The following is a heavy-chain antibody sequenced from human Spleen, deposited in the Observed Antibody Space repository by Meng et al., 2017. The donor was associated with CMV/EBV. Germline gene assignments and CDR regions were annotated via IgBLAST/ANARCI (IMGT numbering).Heavy chain of an antibody. CDR1: GGSISSDGYF. CDR2: LHYTGAT. CDR3: ARGAAAYP. Sequence: SLTCSVSGGSISSDGYFWSWIRQRPEKGLEWIGYLHYTGATSYNPSLKSRVSISVDTSKNQFSLKLVSVTAADAAVYYCARGAAAYPWGQGILVTVSS. V-gene: IGHV4-31*03. J-gene: IGHJ5*02. D-gene: IGHD6-25*01.